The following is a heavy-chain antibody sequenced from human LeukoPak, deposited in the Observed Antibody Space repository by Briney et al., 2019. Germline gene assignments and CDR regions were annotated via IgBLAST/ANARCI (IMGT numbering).Heavy chain of an antibody. J-gene: IGHJ6*03. CDR2: SSSDGNNE. Sequence: GGSLRLSCAASGFSFSNNPMHWVRQAPGRGLEWVAVSSSDGNNEYYANSAKGRFTISRDNSKNTLYLQMDSLRPEDTAVYYCARGSATTLYYYYYMDVWGKGTTVTVSS. CDR3: ARGSATTLYYYYYMDV. D-gene: IGHD1-26*01. V-gene: IGHV3-30*01. CDR1: GFSFSNNP.